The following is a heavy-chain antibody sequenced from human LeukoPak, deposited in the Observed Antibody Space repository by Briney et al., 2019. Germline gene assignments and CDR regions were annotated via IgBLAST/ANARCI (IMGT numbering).Heavy chain of an antibody. CDR3: AGYNRNHDAFDI. V-gene: IGHV1-3*01. D-gene: IGHD1-14*01. Sequence: GASVKVSCKASGYTFTSYAMHWVRQAPGRRLEWMGWINAGNGNTKYSQKFQGRVTITRDTSASTAYMELSNLRSEDTAVYYCAGYNRNHDAFDIWGQGTMVTVSS. CDR1: GYTFTSYA. J-gene: IGHJ3*02. CDR2: INAGNGNT.